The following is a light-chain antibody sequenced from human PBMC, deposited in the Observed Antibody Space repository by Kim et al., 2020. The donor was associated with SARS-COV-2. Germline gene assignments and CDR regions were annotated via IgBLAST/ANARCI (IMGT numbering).Light chain of an antibody. CDR2: KAS. Sequence: ASFGDRVTITCRASQSIGSSLAWYQQKPGKAPKLLISKASSLESGVPSRFSGSGSGTEFTLTISSLQPDDFATYYCQQYDTYLRTFGQGTKVDIK. CDR3: QQYDTYLRT. CDR1: QSIGSS. V-gene: IGKV1-5*03. J-gene: IGKJ1*01.